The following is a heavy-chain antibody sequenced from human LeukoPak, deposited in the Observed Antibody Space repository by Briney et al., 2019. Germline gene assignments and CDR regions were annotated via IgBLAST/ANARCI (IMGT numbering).Heavy chain of an antibody. Sequence: SETLSLTCTVSGGSISSYYWSWIRQPAGKGLEWIGRIYTSGSTNYNPSLKSRVTMSVDTSKNQFSLKLSSVTAADTAVYYCASELSSGWEPSSTSNWFDPWGQGTLVTVSS. J-gene: IGHJ5*02. D-gene: IGHD6-25*01. CDR1: GGSISSYY. CDR3: ASELSSGWEPSSTSNWFDP. CDR2: IYTSGST. V-gene: IGHV4-4*07.